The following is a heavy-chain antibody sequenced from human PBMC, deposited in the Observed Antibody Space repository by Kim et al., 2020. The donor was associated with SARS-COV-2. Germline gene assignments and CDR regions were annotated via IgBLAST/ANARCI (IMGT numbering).Heavy chain of an antibody. CDR3: AREIHDYGDYHGGY. CDR2: MNPNSGNT. V-gene: IGHV1-8*01. D-gene: IGHD4-17*01. J-gene: IGHJ4*02. CDR1: GYTFTSYD. Sequence: ASVKVSCKASGYTFTSYDINWVRQATGQGLEWMGWMNPNSGNTGYAQKFQGRVTMTRNTSISTAYMELSSLRSEDTAVYYCAREIHDYGDYHGGYWGQGTLVTVSS.